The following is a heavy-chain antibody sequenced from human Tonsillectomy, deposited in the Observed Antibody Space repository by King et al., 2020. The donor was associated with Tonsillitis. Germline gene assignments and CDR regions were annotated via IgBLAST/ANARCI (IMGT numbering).Heavy chain of an antibody. J-gene: IGHJ4*02. Sequence: VQLVESGGGVVQPGRSLRLSCAASGFTFSSYGMHWVRQAPGKGLEWVAVISYDGSNKYYADSVKGRFTISRDNSKNTLYLQMNSLRAEDTVVYYCAKDRVYCSGGSCYTFDYWGQGTLVTVSS. D-gene: IGHD2-15*01. V-gene: IGHV3-30*18. CDR1: GFTFSSYG. CDR3: AKDRVYCSGGSCYTFDY. CDR2: ISYDGSNK.